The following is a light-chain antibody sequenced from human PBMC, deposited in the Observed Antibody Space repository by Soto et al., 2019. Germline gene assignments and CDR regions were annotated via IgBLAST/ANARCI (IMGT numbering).Light chain of an antibody. V-gene: IGKV1D-12*01. CDR3: LKAGSFPWT. J-gene: IGKJ1*01. CDR1: QVINNL. Sequence: DIQMTQSPSSVSASVGDRVTITCRASQVINNLLAWYQQKPGKVPKLLIYYASNLQSGVPSRFSGTGFGTDFTLTISSLQPDDFATYHCLKAGSFPWTFGHGTRVEVK. CDR2: YAS.